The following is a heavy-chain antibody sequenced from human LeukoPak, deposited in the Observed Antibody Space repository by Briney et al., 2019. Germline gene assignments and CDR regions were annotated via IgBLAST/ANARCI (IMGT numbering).Heavy chain of an antibody. CDR3: ARFAAGGSYYYYMDV. Sequence: PGGSLRLSCAASGITFSSHGMHWVRQAPGKGLEWVAFIRNDGSINYYADSVKGRFTISRDNAKNSLYLQMNSLRADDTAVYYCARFAAGGSYYYYMDVWGKGTTVTVSS. CDR2: IRNDGSIN. CDR1: GITFSSHG. V-gene: IGHV3-30*02. J-gene: IGHJ6*03. D-gene: IGHD3-10*01.